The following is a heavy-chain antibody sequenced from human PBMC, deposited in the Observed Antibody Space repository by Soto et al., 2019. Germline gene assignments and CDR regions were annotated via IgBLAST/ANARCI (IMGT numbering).Heavy chain of an antibody. CDR3: ARDDHDFWTFDY. J-gene: IGHJ4*02. Sequence: SETLALTCTVSGGSISSGDYYWSWIRQPPGKGLEWIGYIYYSGSTYYNPSLKSRVTISVDTSKNQFSLKLSSVTAADTAVYYCARDDHDFWTFDYWGQGTLVTVSS. D-gene: IGHD3-3*01. V-gene: IGHV4-30-4*01. CDR1: GGSISSGDYY. CDR2: IYYSGST.